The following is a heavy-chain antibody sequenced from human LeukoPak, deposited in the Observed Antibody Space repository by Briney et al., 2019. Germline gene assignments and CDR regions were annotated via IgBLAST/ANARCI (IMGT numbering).Heavy chain of an antibody. D-gene: IGHD1-1*01. CDR1: GFSLSTNGVG. CDR3: AHSVGGRTFDY. V-gene: IGHV2-5*02. CDR2: IYWDDDK. J-gene: IGHJ4*02. Sequence: SGPARVKPTQTLTLTCTFSGFSLSTNGVGVGWIRQPPGKALEWLALIYWDDDKRYSPSLKSRLTITKDTSKNQVVLTMTNMDPVDTATYYCAHSVGGRTFDYWGQGTLVTVSS.